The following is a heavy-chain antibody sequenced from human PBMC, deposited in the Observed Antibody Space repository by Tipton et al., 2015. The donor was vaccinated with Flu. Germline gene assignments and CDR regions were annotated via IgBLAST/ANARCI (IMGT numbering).Heavy chain of an antibody. CDR3: ARGPGYSSYYYGLDV. V-gene: IGHV4-38-2*02. D-gene: IGHD2-15*01. CDR1: GDSIGSDYY. CDR2: VHRTGGA. Sequence: TLSLTCSVSGDSIGSDYYWGWIRQPPGKALQWIGNVHRTGGAYYNPSLTSRVSISVDTSKNQFSLRLTSVTAADTAVYYCARGPGYSSYYYGLDVWGQGTTVTVSS. J-gene: IGHJ6*02.